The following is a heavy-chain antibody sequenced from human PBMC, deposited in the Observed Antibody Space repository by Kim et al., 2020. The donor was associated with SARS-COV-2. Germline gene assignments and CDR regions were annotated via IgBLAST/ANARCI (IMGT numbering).Heavy chain of an antibody. J-gene: IGHJ6*02. CDR2: MSGGGVNK. CDR3: AKMVFMDDYYYFYYYAMDV. V-gene: IGHV3-23*01. CDR1: GFTFDIYA. Sequence: GGSLRLSCVASGFTFDIYAMSWVRQAPGKGLEWVSVMSGGGVNKFYADSVRGRFTISRDNSKNTLYLQMNNLRDEDTALYYCAKMVFMDDYYYFYYYAMDVWGQGTTVTVSS. D-gene: IGHD2-8*01.